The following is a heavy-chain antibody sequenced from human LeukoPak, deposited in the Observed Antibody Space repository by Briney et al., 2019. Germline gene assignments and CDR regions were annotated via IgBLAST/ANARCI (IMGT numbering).Heavy chain of an antibody. J-gene: IGHJ5*02. CDR3: ARDNSMGDSAWWFDP. CDR2: IYSGGST. V-gene: IGHV3-53*01. CDR1: GFTVSSNY. D-gene: IGHD5-12*01. Sequence: PGGSLRLSCAASGFTVSSNYMSWVRQAPGKGLEWVSVIYSGGSTYYADSVKGRFTISRDNSKNTLYLQMNSLRAEDTAVYYCARDNSMGDSAWWFDPWGQGTLVTVSS.